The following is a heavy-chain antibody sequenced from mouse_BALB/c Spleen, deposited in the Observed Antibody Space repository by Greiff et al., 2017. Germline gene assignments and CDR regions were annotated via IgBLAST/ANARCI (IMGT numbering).Heavy chain of an antibody. V-gene: IGHV1S81*02. J-gene: IGHJ3*01. Sequence: VQLQQSGAELVKPGASVKLSCKASGYTFTSYWMHWVKQRPGQGLEWIGEINPSNGRTNYNEKFKSKATLTVDKSSSTAYMQLSSLTSEDSAVYYCARWGNYGFAYWGQGTLVTVSA. CDR3: ARWGNYGFAY. CDR1: GYTFTSYW. D-gene: IGHD2-1*01. CDR2: INPSNGRT.